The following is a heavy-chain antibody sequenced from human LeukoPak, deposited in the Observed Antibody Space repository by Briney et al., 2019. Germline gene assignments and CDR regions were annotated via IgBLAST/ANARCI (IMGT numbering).Heavy chain of an antibody. CDR3: ARRTGYYNYMDV. D-gene: IGHD3/OR15-3a*01. Sequence: ASVKVSCKASGYTFTSYDIHWVRQATGQGLEWMGWMNPNSANTGYAQKFQGRVTMTRNASISTAYMELSSLRSEDTAVYYCARRTGYYNYMDVWGKGTTVTVSS. CDR2: MNPNSANT. CDR1: GYTFTSYD. J-gene: IGHJ6*03. V-gene: IGHV1-8*01.